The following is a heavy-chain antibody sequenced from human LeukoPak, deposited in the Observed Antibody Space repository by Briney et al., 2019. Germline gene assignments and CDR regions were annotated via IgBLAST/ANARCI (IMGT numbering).Heavy chain of an antibody. D-gene: IGHD3-22*01. J-gene: IGHJ5*02. CDR1: GGSISSSNFY. Sequence: PSETLSLTCTVSGGSISSSNFYWGWIRQPPGKGLEWIGSIYYSGSTYYNPSLKSRVTISVDTSKNQFSLKLSSVTAADTAVYYCAREGISSGHNWFDPWGQGTLVTVSS. CDR2: IYYSGST. CDR3: AREGISSGHNWFDP. V-gene: IGHV4-39*07.